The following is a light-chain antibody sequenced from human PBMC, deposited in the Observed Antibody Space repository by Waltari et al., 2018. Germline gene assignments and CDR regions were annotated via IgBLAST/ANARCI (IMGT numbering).Light chain of an antibody. CDR3: QTWGTGFVI. CDR2: INSDGSH. Sequence: QPVVTQSSSASASLGASVKLTCTLDSGHSSYAVAWYQLQAEKGPRFLMKINSDGSHSKGDEIADRFSGSGSGAERFLSISSVQSEDEADYYCQTWGTGFVIFGGGTKLTVL. CDR1: SGHSSYA. J-gene: IGLJ2*01. V-gene: IGLV4-69*02.